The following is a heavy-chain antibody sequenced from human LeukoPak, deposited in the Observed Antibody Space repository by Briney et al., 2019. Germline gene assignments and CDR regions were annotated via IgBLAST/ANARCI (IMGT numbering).Heavy chain of an antibody. J-gene: IGHJ3*02. V-gene: IGHV4-31*03. CDR2: IYYSGST. CDR1: GGSISSGGYY. CDR3: ARAPRGDSYGQDHNAFDI. D-gene: IGHD5-18*01. Sequence: SETLSLTCTVSGGSISSGGYYWSWIRQHPGKGLEWIGYIYYSGSTYYNPSLKSRVTISVDTSKDQFSLKLSSVTAADTAVYYCARAPRGDSYGQDHNAFDIRGQGTMVTVSS.